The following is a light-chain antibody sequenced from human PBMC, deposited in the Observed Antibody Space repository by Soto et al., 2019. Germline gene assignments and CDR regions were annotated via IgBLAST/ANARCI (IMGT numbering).Light chain of an antibody. CDR2: AAS. V-gene: IGKV1-27*01. Sequence: DIQMTHSPSSLSASVGDRVTITCRASQSISSYLAWYQQKPGKAHKLLIYAASTLQSGVPSRFSGSGSETDFTLTISSLQPEDVATYYCQKYNSAPQTFGQGTKVDIK. J-gene: IGKJ1*01. CDR1: QSISSY. CDR3: QKYNSAPQT.